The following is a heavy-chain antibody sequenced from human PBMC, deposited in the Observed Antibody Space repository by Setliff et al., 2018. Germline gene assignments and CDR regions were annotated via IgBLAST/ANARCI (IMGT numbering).Heavy chain of an antibody. J-gene: IGHJ4*02. D-gene: IGHD5-12*01. CDR1: GGSISSHY. V-gene: IGHV4-59*11. Sequence: SETLSLTCTVSGGSISSHYWSWIRQPPGKGLEWIGSIYYSGSTNYNPSLKSRVTISLDTSRNQFSLKLRSVTAADTAVYYCARVRKGYSGYDFGDYWGQGMLVTVSS. CDR2: IYYSGST. CDR3: ARVRKGYSGYDFGDY.